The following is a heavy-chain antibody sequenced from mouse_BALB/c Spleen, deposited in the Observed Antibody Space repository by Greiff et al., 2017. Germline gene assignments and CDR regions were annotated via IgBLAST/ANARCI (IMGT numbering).Heavy chain of an antibody. CDR3: ARSHYRYDGFAY. D-gene: IGHD2-14*01. V-gene: IGHV5-17*02. CDR2: ISSGSSTI. J-gene: IGHJ3*01. Sequence: EVQLVESGGGLVQPGGSRKLSCAASGFTFSSFGMHWVRQAPEKGLEWVAYISSGSSTIYYADTVKGRFTISRDNPKNTLFLQMTSLRSEDTAMYYCARSHYRYDGFAYWGQGTLVTVSA. CDR1: GFTFSSFG.